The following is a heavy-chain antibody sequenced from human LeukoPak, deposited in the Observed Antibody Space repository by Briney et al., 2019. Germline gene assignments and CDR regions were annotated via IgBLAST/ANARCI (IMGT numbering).Heavy chain of an antibody. Sequence: SETLSLTCTISGGSISSYYWSWIRQPPGKGLEWIGFIYYSGSTNYNPSLKSRVTISVDTSKNQFSLKLSSVTAADTAVYYCARPSLDYGGIDAFDFWGQGTLVTVSS. CDR3: ARPSLDYGGIDAFDF. CDR1: GGSISSYY. D-gene: IGHD4-23*01. V-gene: IGHV4-59*08. J-gene: IGHJ3*01. CDR2: IYYSGST.